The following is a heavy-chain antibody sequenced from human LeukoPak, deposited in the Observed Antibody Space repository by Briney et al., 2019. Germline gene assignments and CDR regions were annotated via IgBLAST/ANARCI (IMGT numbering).Heavy chain of an antibody. CDR1: GFTFSDYY. CDR2: ISNGNSPI. CDR3: ASGNWKYHFYFDD. Sequence: GGSLRLSCAASGFTFSDYYMNWIRQVPGMGLEWVSYISNGNSPIYYADSVKGRFTISRDDAKNSLYLQMDNLRAEDTAVYYCASGNWKYHFYFDDWGQGILVTVSS. D-gene: IGHD1-7*01. V-gene: IGHV3-11*04. J-gene: IGHJ4*02.